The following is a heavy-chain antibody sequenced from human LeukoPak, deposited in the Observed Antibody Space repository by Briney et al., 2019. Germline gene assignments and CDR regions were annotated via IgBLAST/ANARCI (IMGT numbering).Heavy chain of an antibody. CDR1: GGSISSYY. CDR3: ARDLRSYGFDY. V-gene: IGHV4-59*01. D-gene: IGHD5-18*01. J-gene: IGHJ4*02. Sequence: SETLSHTCTVSGGSISSYYWSWIRQPPGKGLEWIGYIYYSGSTNYNPSLKSRVTISVDTSKNQFSLKLSSVTAADTAVYYRARDLRSYGFDYWGQGTLVTVSS. CDR2: IYYSGST.